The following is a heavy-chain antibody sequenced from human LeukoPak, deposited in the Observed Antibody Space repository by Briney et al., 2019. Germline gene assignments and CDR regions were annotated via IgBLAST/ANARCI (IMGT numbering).Heavy chain of an antibody. J-gene: IGHJ6*02. Sequence: GASVKVSCKASGYTFTGYYIHWVRQAPGQGLEWVGWISPNSGGTHYVQKFQGRVTMTSDTSINTAYMELSSLRSDDTAVCYCASNPYETFYSMDVWGQGTTVTVSS. CDR3: ASNPYETFYSMDV. D-gene: IGHD2-15*01. CDR1: GYTFTGYY. V-gene: IGHV1-2*02. CDR2: ISPNSGGT.